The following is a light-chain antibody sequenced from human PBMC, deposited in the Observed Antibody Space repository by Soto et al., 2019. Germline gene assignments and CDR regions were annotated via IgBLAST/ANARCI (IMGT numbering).Light chain of an antibody. CDR3: QQYYSTPWT. V-gene: IGKV4-1*01. Sequence: VLTQAPDSLAVSLGERATINCKSSQSVLYSSNNMNYLAWYQQKAGQPPKLLIYWASTQESGVPDRFGGSGSGTEFTLTISSLQAEDVAVYYCQQYYSTPWTFGQGTKVDIK. CDR2: WAS. CDR1: QSVLYSSNNMNY. J-gene: IGKJ1*01.